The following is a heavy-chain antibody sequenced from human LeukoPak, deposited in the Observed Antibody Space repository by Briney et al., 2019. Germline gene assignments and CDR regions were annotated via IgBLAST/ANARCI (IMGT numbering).Heavy chain of an antibody. CDR2: IYTSGST. Sequence: SETLSLTCTVSGGSISSGSYYWSWIRQPAGKGLEWIGRIYTSGSTNYNPSLKGRVTISVDTSKNQFSLKLSSVTAADTAVYNCARDWYYYDSSGYRGWAFDIWGQGTMVTVSS. J-gene: IGHJ3*02. CDR1: GGSISSGSYY. CDR3: ARDWYYYDSSGYRGWAFDI. D-gene: IGHD3-22*01. V-gene: IGHV4-61*02.